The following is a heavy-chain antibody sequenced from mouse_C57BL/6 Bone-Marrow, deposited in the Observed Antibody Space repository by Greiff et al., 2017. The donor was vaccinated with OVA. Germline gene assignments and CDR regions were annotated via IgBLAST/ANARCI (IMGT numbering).Heavy chain of an antibody. Sequence: QVQLQQPGAELVMPGASVKLSCKASGYTFTSYWMHWVKQRPGQGLEWIGEIDPSDSYTNYNQKFKGKSTLTVDKSSSTAYMQLSSLTSEDSAVYYCAREGYCGRVFYYFDYWGQGTTLTVSS. V-gene: IGHV1-69*01. CDR1: GYTFTSYW. D-gene: IGHD1-1*01. J-gene: IGHJ2*01. CDR3: AREGYCGRVFYYFDY. CDR2: IDPSDSYT.